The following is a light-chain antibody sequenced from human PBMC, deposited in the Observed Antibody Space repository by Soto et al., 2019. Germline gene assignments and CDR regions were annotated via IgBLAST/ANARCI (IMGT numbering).Light chain of an antibody. CDR1: QSVSSSY. CDR2: DAS. V-gene: IGKV3-20*01. CDR3: QQYGSSRWT. J-gene: IGKJ1*01. Sequence: EIVLTQSPGTLSLSPGERATLSCRASQSVSSSYLVWYQQKVGQAPRLLIYDASSRATGIPVRFSGSGSGTDFTLTISRLEPEDFAVYYCQQYGSSRWTFGQGTKVDIK.